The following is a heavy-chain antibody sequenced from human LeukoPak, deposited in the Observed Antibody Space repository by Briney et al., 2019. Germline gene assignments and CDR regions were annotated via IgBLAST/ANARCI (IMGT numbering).Heavy chain of an antibody. CDR1: GFTFSSYW. D-gene: IGHD5-18*01. Sequence: GGSLRLSCAASGFTFSSYWMSWVRQAPGKGLEWVANIKQDGSEKYYVDSVKGRFTISRDNAKNSLYLQMNSLRAEDTAVYYCARDLSGVTGYTYGRGIDYWGQGALVTVSS. J-gene: IGHJ4*02. CDR2: IKQDGSEK. V-gene: IGHV3-7*01. CDR3: ARDLSGVTGYTYGRGIDY.